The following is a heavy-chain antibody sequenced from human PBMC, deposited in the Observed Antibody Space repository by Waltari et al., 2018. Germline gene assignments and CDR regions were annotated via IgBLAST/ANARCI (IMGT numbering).Heavy chain of an antibody. Sequence: QVQLVESGGGVVQPGRSLRLSCAASGFTFSSYAMPWVRQAPGKGLEWVAVISYDGSNKYYADSVKGRFTISRDNSKNTLYLQMNSLRAEDTAVYYCARDRYDFWSGPYYMDVWGKGTTVTISS. CDR3: ARDRYDFWSGPYYMDV. CDR1: GFTFSSYA. CDR2: ISYDGSNK. J-gene: IGHJ6*03. D-gene: IGHD3-3*01. V-gene: IGHV3-30-3*01.